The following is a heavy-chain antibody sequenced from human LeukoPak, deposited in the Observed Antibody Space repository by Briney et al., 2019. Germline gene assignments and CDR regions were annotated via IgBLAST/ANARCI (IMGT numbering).Heavy chain of an antibody. J-gene: IGHJ4*02. V-gene: IGHV1-69*06. CDR2: IIPIFGTA. Sequence: SVKVSCKASGGTFSSYAISWVRQAPGQGLGWMGGIIPIFGTANYAQKFQGRVTITADKSTSTAYMELSSLRSEDTAVYYCANTKMDDCSGGSCYWYFDYWGQGTLVTVSS. CDR1: GGTFSSYA. CDR3: ANTKMDDCSGGSCYWYFDY. D-gene: IGHD2-15*01.